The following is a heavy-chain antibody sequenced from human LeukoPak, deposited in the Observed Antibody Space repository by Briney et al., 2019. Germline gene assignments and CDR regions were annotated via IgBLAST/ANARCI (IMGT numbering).Heavy chain of an antibody. CDR3: ARGRDYVWGSYRRTYYFDY. J-gene: IGHJ4*02. CDR2: INPSGGST. D-gene: IGHD3-16*02. Sequence: ASVKVSCKASGYTFTSYYMHWVRQAPGQGLERMGIINPSGGSTSYAQKFQGRVTMSRDTSTSTVYMELSSLRSEDTAVYYCARGRDYVWGSYRRTYYFDYWGPGTLVTVSS. V-gene: IGHV1-46*01. CDR1: GYTFTSYY.